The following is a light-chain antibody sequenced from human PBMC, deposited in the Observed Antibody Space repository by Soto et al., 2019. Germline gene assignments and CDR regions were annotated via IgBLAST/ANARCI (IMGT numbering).Light chain of an antibody. CDR3: ISYTSSSTWV. CDR1: SSDVGGYNY. Sequence: QSALTQPASVSGSPGQSITISCTGTSSDVGGYNYVSWYQQHPGKAPKLMIYEVSNRPSGVSDRFSGSRSGNTASLTISGLQAEDESDYYCISYTSSSTWVFGGGPKLTVL. V-gene: IGLV2-14*01. CDR2: EVS. J-gene: IGLJ3*02.